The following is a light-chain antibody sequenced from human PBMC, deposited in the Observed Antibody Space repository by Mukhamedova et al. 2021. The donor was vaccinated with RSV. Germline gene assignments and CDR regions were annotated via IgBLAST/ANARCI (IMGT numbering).Light chain of an antibody. Sequence: WYQRRVHGRAPNLLIYAAAVLHDGVPSRFRGSGSGPNFPLTITSLQAEDFATYYCQQSYIAPITFGHGTRLDIK. V-gene: IGKV1-39*01. J-gene: IGKJ5*01. CDR2: AAA. CDR3: QQSYIAPIT.